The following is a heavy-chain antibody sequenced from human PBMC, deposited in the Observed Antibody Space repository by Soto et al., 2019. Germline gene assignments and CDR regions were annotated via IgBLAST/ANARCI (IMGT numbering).Heavy chain of an antibody. Sequence: PGGSLRLSCAASGFTFSSYSMNWVRQAPGKGLEWVSSISSSSSYIYYADSVKGRFTISRDNAKNSLYLQMNSLRAEDTAVYYCARDIVVVPGGAQPGYYYYYGMDVWGQGTTVTVSS. V-gene: IGHV3-21*01. D-gene: IGHD2-2*01. CDR2: ISSSSSYI. CDR3: ARDIVVVPGGAQPGYYYYYGMDV. J-gene: IGHJ6*02. CDR1: GFTFSSYS.